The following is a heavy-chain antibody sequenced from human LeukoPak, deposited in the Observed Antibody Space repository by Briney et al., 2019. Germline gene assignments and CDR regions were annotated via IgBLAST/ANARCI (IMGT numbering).Heavy chain of an antibody. Sequence: GGSLRLSCAASGFTFSSYGMHWVRQAPGKALEWVAVISYDGSNKYYADSVKGRFTISRDNAKNSLYLQMNSLRAEDTAVYYCARPRRTSGSYNDAFDIWGQGTMVTVSS. CDR3: ARPRRTSGSYNDAFDI. CDR1: GFTFSSYG. J-gene: IGHJ3*02. D-gene: IGHD1-26*01. V-gene: IGHV3-30*03. CDR2: ISYDGSNK.